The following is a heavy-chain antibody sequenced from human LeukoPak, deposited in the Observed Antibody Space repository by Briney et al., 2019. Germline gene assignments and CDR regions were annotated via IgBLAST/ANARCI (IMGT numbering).Heavy chain of an antibody. Sequence: PSETLSLTCTVHNGSFSGYYWTWIRQSPGTGLEWIGEISHSGYTNLNPSLKSRLTISLDTSKNHFSLRLTSLTAADTAVYYCARHGFYGDSARRKFDPWGQGTLVTVSS. J-gene: IGHJ5*02. CDR2: ISHSGYT. CDR3: ARHGFYGDSARRKFDP. V-gene: IGHV4-34*01. D-gene: IGHD4-17*01. CDR1: NGSFSGYY.